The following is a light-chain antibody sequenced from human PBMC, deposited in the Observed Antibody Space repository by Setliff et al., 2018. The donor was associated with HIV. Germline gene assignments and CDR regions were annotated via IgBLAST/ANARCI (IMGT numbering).Light chain of an antibody. V-gene: IGLV8-61*01. CDR2: STN. Sequence: QTVVTQEPAFSASPGGTVTLTCGLTSGSVSTSNYPSWYQQTPGQAPRTLIYSTNIRSSGVPDRFSGSIVGNKAALTIAGAQADDESDYFCLLYLSSGIYVFGTGTKGTVL. CDR1: SGSVSTSNY. CDR3: LLYLSSGIYV. J-gene: IGLJ1*01.